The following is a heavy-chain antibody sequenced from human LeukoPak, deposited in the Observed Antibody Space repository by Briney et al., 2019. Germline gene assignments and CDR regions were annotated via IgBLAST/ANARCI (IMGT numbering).Heavy chain of an antibody. V-gene: IGHV3-21*01. CDR2: IGSSGSHI. D-gene: IGHD1-26*01. CDR1: GFTFSSYS. CDR3: ARVGSGGTREDTFDI. J-gene: IGHJ3*02. Sequence: GGTLRLSCAASGFTFSSYSMNWVRQTPGKGLDWVSSIGSSGSHIYYADSVKGRFTISRDNAKNSLYLQMNSLRAEDTAVYYCARVGSGGTREDTFDIWGQGTMVTVSS.